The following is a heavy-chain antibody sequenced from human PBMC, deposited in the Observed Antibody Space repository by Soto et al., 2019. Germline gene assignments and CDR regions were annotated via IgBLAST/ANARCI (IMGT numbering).Heavy chain of an antibody. V-gene: IGHV3-49*04. D-gene: IGHD3-3*01. CDR1: GFTFGDYT. J-gene: IGHJ5*01. CDR2: VNSKGYGGTS. CDR3: ARGRGLYDFWSGGTFDS. Sequence: PGGSLRLSCTGSGFTFGDYTMNWVRQAPGKGLEWVGLVNSKGYGGTSEYAASVKGRFTISRDDATNITYLQMNSLKVEDTAVYYCARGRGLYDFWSGGTFDSWGQGALVTVSS.